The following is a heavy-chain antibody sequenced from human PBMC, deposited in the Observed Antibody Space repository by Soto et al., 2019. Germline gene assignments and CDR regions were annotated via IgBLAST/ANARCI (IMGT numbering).Heavy chain of an antibody. V-gene: IGHV3-23*01. CDR1: GFTFTSYA. Sequence: GSLRLSCAASGFTFTSYAMTWVRQAPGKGLEWVSIINNKGDNTYYADSVKGRFTISRDNSKNTLYLQMNSLRAEDTALYYCAKTNNYDFWRGFFPSFEYGGHGTLVTGSS. D-gene: IGHD3-3*01. CDR3: AKTNNYDFWRGFFPSFEY. CDR2: INNKGDNT. J-gene: IGHJ4*01.